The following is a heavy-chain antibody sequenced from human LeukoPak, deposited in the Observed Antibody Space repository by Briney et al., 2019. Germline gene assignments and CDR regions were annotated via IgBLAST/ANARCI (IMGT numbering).Heavy chain of an antibody. D-gene: IGHD2-8*01. CDR3: ARDQRPYCTNGVCYFDY. J-gene: IGHJ4*02. V-gene: IGHV1-2*02. CDR1: GYTFTGYY. Sequence: ASVKVSCKAPGYTFTGYYMHWVRQAPGQGLEWMGWINPNSGGTNYAQKFQGRVTMTRDTSISTAYMELSRLRSDDTAVYYCARDQRPYCTNGVCYFDYWGQGTLVTVSS. CDR2: INPNSGGT.